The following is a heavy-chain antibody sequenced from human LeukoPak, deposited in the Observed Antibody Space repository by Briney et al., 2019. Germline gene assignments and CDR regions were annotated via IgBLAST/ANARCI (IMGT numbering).Heavy chain of an antibody. D-gene: IGHD3-3*01. V-gene: IGHV1-2*02. CDR3: ARGGAFCSVTTCHEFDH. Sequence: ASLKVSPKTSGYTSTVSNLHSGRQGPGQRVEWIGGTTPITGGTKSTQQFEGRVTMTRDTSNTTGYLELRTLRLDDTATYYWARGGAFCSVTTCHEFDHWGQETLVIVSS. CDR2: TTPITGGT. J-gene: IGHJ4*02. CDR1: GYTSTVSN.